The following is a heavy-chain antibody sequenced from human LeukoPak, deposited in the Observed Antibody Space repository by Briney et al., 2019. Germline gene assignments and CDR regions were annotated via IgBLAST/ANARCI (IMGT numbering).Heavy chain of an antibody. V-gene: IGHV3-48*03. CDR2: ISSSGSTI. CDR3: ARAYCGGDCYCDY. CDR1: GFTLSSYE. D-gene: IGHD2-21*02. J-gene: IGHJ4*02. Sequence: PGGCLRLSCAPSGFTLSSYEMNWGRQAPGKGLGWASYISSSGSTIYYADSVKGRFTISRDNAKNSLYLQMNSLRAEDTAVYYCARAYCGGDCYCDYWGQGTLVTVSS.